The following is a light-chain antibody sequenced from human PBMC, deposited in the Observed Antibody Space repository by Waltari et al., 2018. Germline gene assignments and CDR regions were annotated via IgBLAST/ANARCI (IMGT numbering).Light chain of an antibody. V-gene: IGKV2-28*01. CDR1: LSILHSDGYND. J-gene: IGKJ1*01. CDR2: LGS. Sequence: DIVMTQSPLSLPVTPAEPTSISCRCSLSILHSDGYNDLDWYLQKPVQSPQVLVYLGSNRASGVPDRFSGSGSGTDFTLKISRVEAEDVVVYYCMQALQTPWTFGQGTKVEIK. CDR3: MQALQTPWT.